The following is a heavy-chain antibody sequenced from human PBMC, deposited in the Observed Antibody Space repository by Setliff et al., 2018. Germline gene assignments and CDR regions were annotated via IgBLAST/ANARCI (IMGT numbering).Heavy chain of an antibody. D-gene: IGHD7-27*01. CDR3: ARIGPSNWGTRGYNWLDP. CDR1: GGTFRTYE. V-gene: IGHV1-69*06. CDR2: IIPLLETI. J-gene: IGHJ5*02. Sequence: SVKVSCKASGGTFRTYEINWVRQAPGQGFEWMGGIIPLLETIKYAQKFQGRVTITADKSTSTGYMELSSLRSEDTAMHYCARIGPSNWGTRGYNWLDPWGQGTLVTVSS.